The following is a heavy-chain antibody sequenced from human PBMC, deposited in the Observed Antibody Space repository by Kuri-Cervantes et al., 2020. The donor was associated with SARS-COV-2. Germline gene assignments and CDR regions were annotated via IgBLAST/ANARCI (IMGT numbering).Heavy chain of an antibody. CDR2: ISSSSSYI. CDR1: GFTFSSYS. J-gene: IGHJ6*04. Sequence: GESLKISCAASGFTFSSYSMNWVRQATGKGLEWVSSISSSSSYIYYADSVKGRFTISRDTAKNSLYLQMNSLIAEDTAVYYCARDAYPYSSSSSISDGWGKGTTVTVSS. CDR3: ARDAYPYSSSSSISDG. D-gene: IGHD6-6*01. V-gene: IGHV3-21*01.